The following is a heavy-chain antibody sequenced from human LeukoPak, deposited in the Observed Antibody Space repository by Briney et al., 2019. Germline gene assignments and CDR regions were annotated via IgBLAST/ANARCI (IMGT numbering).Heavy chain of an antibody. CDR3: AKGHLYYGSGSYSE. Sequence: GGSLRLSCAASGFTFSSYGMNWVRRAPGKGLEWVSGITGRGESTYYADSVKGRFTISRDNSKNTLYLQMNSLRAEDTAVYYCAKGHLYYGSGSYSEWGQGTLVTVSS. D-gene: IGHD3-10*01. CDR1: GFTFSSYG. CDR2: ITGRGEST. J-gene: IGHJ4*02. V-gene: IGHV3-23*01.